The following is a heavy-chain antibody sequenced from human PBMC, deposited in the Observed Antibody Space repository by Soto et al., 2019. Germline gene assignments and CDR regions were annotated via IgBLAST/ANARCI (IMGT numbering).Heavy chain of an antibody. J-gene: IGHJ4*02. Sequence: SETLSLTCTVSVGSIISYYWSWIRQPPGKGLEWIGYIYYSGSTNYNPSLKSRVTISVDTSKNQFSLKLSSVTAADTAVYYCARSSYYHDSSGLDYWGQGTLVTVSS. CDR2: IYYSGST. CDR3: ARSSYYHDSSGLDY. D-gene: IGHD3-22*01. CDR1: VGSIISYY. V-gene: IGHV4-59*01.